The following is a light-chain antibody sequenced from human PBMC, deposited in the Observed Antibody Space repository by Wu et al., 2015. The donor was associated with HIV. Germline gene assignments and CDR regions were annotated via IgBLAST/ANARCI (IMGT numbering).Light chain of an antibody. CDR3: QQYNYLWT. Sequence: DIQMTQSPSTLSASLGDRVTITCRASQNIYSWLAWYQQEPGKAPKVLVSKASILESGVPSRFSGSGSGTEFTLTISSLQPDDVGTYYCQQYNYLWTFGQGTKVEIK. V-gene: IGKV1-5*03. CDR2: KAS. J-gene: IGKJ1*01. CDR1: QNIYSW.